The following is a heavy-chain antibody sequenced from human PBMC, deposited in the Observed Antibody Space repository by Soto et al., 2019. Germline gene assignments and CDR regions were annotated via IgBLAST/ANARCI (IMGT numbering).Heavy chain of an antibody. CDR1: GFSLSSGGLC. CDR2: IDWDDAK. V-gene: IGHV2-70*01. Sequence: SGPTLVNPTQTLTLTCAFSGFSLSSGGLCVGWIRQPPGKALEWLAIIDWDDAKYYSTSLKTRLTISKDTSKNQVVLTMTNMDPVDTATYYCARMNADTYSHYYAMDVWGQGTTVTVSS. D-gene: IGHD1-1*01. J-gene: IGHJ6*02. CDR3: ARMNADTYSHYYAMDV.